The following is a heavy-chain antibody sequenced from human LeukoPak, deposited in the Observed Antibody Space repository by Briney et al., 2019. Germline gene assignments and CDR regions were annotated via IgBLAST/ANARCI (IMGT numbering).Heavy chain of an antibody. D-gene: IGHD2-2*01. V-gene: IGHV1-8*01. CDR2: MNPNSGNT. CDR1: GYTFTSYD. Sequence: ASVKVSCKASGYTFTSYDINWVRQATGQGLEWMGWMNPNSGNTGYAQKFQGRGTMTRNTSISTAYMELSSLRSEDTAVYYCARGRRGCSSTSCTYYFDYWGQGTLVTVSS. J-gene: IGHJ4*02. CDR3: ARGRRGCSSTSCTYYFDY.